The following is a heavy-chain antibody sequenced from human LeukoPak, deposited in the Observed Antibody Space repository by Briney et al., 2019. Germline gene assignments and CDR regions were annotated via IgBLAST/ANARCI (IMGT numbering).Heavy chain of an antibody. D-gene: IGHD3-22*01. J-gene: IGHJ4*02. CDR1: GGTFSSYA. CDR3: ALLYYYDSSGGEGGPFDY. CDR2: IIPIFGTA. V-gene: IGHV1-69*05. Sequence: GASVKVSCKASGGTFSSYAISWVRQAPGQGLEWMGGIIPIFGTANYAQKLQGRVTMTTDTSTSTAYMELRSLRSDDTAVYYCALLYYYDSSGGEGGPFDYWGQGTLVTVSS.